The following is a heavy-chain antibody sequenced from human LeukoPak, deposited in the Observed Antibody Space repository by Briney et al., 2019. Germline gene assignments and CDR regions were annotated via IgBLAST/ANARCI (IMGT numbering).Heavy chain of an antibody. J-gene: IGHJ4*02. CDR3: AKGRIVVPINYFDN. Sequence: GGSLRLSCAASGFTFSTYAMTRVRQSPGRGLEWVSGISGSDGSTFYADSVKGRFTISRDNSKNTLFLQMNGLRAEDTAVYYCAKGRIVVPINYFDNWGQGTLVTVSS. CDR1: GFTFSTYA. CDR2: ISGSDGST. D-gene: IGHD2-2*01. V-gene: IGHV3-23*01.